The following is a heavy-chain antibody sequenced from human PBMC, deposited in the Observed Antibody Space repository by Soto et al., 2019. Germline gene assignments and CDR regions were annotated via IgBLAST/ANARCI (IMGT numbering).Heavy chain of an antibody. CDR2: ICYDGSNK. CDR3: ARDMVFFFKAEDGIRDTVPVSAFLLNRSSDL. D-gene: IGHD3-10*01. J-gene: IGHJ2*01. V-gene: IGHV3-33*01. Sequence: KGLYLVAVICYDGSNKYYEDSVKGRFTISRDNSKSTLYLQMNSLRAEDTAVYYCARDMVFFFKAEDGIRDTVPVSAFLLNRSSDL.